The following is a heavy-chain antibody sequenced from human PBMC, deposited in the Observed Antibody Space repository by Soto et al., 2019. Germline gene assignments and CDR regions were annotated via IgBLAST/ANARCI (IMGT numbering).Heavy chain of an antibody. CDR1: GGTFSSYT. CDR3: ARGKWYGDYEAFDI. D-gene: IGHD4-17*01. J-gene: IGHJ3*02. V-gene: IGHV1-69*02. CDR2: IIPILGIA. Sequence: SVKVSCKASGGTFSSYTISWVRQAPGQGLEWMGRIIPILGIANYAQKFQGRVTITADKSTSTAYMELSSLRSEDTAVYYCARGKWYGDYEAFDIWGQGTMVTVSS.